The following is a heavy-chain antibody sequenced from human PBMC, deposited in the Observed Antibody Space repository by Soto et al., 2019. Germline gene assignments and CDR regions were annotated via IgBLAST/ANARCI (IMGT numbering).Heavy chain of an antibody. Sequence: KPSETLSLTCSVSGGSTSSVGHYWTWIRQQPGKGLEWIGYIYYSGSTDYNPSLKGRVTISVDRSKNQFSLNLSSVTAADTAIYYCARESGGYDSSTRYGLDVWGQGTTVTVSS. CDR2: IYYSGST. CDR3: ARESGGYDSSTRYGLDV. J-gene: IGHJ6*02. D-gene: IGHD6-25*01. V-gene: IGHV4-31*03. CDR1: GGSTSSVGHY.